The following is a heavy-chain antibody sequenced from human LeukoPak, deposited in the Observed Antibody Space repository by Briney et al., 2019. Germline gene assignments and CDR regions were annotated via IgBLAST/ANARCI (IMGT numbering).Heavy chain of an antibody. CDR1: GYTLTELS. CDR3: ATAFPGTYPRFDY. V-gene: IGHV1-24*01. Sequence: ASVKVSCRVSGYTLTELSMHWVRQAPGKGLEWMGGFDPEDGETIYAQKFQGRVTMTENTSTDTAYMELSSLRSEDTAVYYCATAFPGTYPRFDYWGQGTLVTVSS. D-gene: IGHD1/OR15-1a*01. J-gene: IGHJ4*02. CDR2: FDPEDGET.